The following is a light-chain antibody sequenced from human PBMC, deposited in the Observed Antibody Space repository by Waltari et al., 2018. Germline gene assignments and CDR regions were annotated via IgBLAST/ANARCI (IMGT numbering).Light chain of an antibody. V-gene: IGLV1-40*01. J-gene: IGLJ3*02. CDR3: QSYDSSLSAVV. CDR2: GNS. Sequence: QSVLTQPPSVSGAPGQRVTISCTGGSSNIGVHYDVPWYQQPPGTAPKLLIYGNSNRPSGVPDRFSGAKSGTAAALAITGLQTKDEAVYYCQSYDSSLSAVVFGGGTKLTVL. CDR1: SSNIGVHYD.